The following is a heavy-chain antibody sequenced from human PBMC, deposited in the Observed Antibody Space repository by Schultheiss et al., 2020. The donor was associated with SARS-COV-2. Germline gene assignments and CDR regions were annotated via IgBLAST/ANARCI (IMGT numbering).Heavy chain of an antibody. CDR2: ISSSGSTI. D-gene: IGHD2-15*01. CDR1: GFTFSSYA. Sequence: GESLKISCAASGFTFSSYAMSWVRQAPGKGLEWVSYISSSGSTIYYADFVKGRFTISRHNSKNTLYLQMNSLRAEDTAVYYCAKPHGDCSGGSCYLGDYWGQGTLVTVSS. CDR3: AKPHGDCSGGSCYLGDY. J-gene: IGHJ4*02. V-gene: IGHV3-48*01.